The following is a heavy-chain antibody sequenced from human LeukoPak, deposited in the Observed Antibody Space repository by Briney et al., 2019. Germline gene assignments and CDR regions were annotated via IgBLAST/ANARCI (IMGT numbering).Heavy chain of an antibody. D-gene: IGHD6-19*01. CDR2: ISAGNDI. V-gene: IGHV3-23*01. J-gene: IGHJ4*02. CDR3: ARDRIAVAGAADY. CDR1: GFSFNNYA. Sequence: GGSLRLSCAASGFSFNNYAMVWVRQTPGKGLEWVSVISAGNDIVYADSVKGRFTISRDNSKNTLYLQMNSLRAEDTAVYYCARDRIAVAGAADYWGQGTLVTVSS.